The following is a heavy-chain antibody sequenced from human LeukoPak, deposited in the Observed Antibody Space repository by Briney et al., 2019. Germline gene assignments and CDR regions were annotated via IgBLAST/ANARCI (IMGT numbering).Heavy chain of an antibody. CDR1: GFTFSSYS. Sequence: GGSLRLSCAASGFTFSSYSMNWVRQAPGKGLEWVSSISSSSSSYIYYADSVKGRFTISRDNAKNSLYLQMNSLRAEDTAVYYCARIIAVAGTPLFDYWGQGTLVTVSS. CDR3: ARIIAVAGTPLFDY. CDR2: ISSSSSSYI. V-gene: IGHV3-21*01. D-gene: IGHD6-19*01. J-gene: IGHJ4*02.